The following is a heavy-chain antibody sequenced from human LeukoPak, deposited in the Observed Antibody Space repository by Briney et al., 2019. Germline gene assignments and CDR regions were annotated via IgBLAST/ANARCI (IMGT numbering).Heavy chain of an antibody. D-gene: IGHD1-26*01. V-gene: IGHV3-21*01. CDR1: GFTFSSYS. CDR3: ARDLVGANDY. CDR2: ISSSSSYI. J-gene: IGHJ4*02. Sequence: GGSLRLSCAASGFTFSSYSMNWVRQAPGKGLEWVSSISSSSSYIYYADSVKGRFTISRDNAKNSLYLQMNSLRAEDTAAYYCARDLVGANDYWGQGTLVTVSS.